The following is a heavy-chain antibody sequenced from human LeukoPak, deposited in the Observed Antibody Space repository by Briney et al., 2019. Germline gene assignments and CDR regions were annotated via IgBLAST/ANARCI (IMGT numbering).Heavy chain of an antibody. CDR1: GFTFSTYT. Sequence: GGSLRLSCAASGFTFSTYTMNWVRQAPGKGLEWDSSITSSRFYKYYTDSVKGRFTISRDNARNSVYLQMNNLRAEDTAVYYCARVNGDYERGGAPDYWGQGTLVTVSS. J-gene: IGHJ4*02. D-gene: IGHD4-17*01. CDR3: ARVNGDYERGGAPDY. V-gene: IGHV3-21*01. CDR2: ITSSRFYK.